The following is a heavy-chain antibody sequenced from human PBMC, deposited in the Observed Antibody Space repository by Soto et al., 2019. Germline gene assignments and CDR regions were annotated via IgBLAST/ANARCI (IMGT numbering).Heavy chain of an antibody. CDR1: GYTFTSYG. D-gene: IGHD2-8*01. J-gene: IGHJ3*02. V-gene: IGHV1-18*01. Sequence: ASVKVSCKASGYTFTSYGISWVRQAPGQGLEWMGWISAYNGNTNYAQKLQGRVTMTTDTSTSTAYMELRSLRSDDTAVYYCARDKCTNGVCYPDDAFDIWGQGTMVT. CDR2: ISAYNGNT. CDR3: ARDKCTNGVCYPDDAFDI.